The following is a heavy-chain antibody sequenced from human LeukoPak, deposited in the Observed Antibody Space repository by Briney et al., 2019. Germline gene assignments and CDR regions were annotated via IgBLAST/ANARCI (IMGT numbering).Heavy chain of an antibody. CDR3: ARGYYDSSGYFHYYFDY. D-gene: IGHD3-22*01. CDR1: GFTVSTNF. V-gene: IGHV3-66*01. CDR2: LYSGGET. J-gene: IGHJ4*02. Sequence: GSLRLSCAASGFTVSTNFLSWVRQAPGKALEWVSILYSGGETYYADSVKGRFAISRDNSKNTLYLQMNSLRAEDMAVYYCARGYYDSSGYFHYYFDYWGQGTLVTVSS.